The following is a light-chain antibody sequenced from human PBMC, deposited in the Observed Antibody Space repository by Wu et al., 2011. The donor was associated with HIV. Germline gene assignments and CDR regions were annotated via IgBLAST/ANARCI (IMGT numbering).Light chain of an antibody. V-gene: IGKV3-11*01. CDR1: QSVSSY. J-gene: IGKJ5*01. CDR3: HQSYNWPLT. Sequence: EIVLTQPPATLSLSPGERATLSCRASQSVSSYLAWYQQKPGQAPRLLIYDASNRATGIPARFSGSGSGTDFTLTISSLEPEDFAVYYCHQSYNWPLTFGQGTRLEIK. CDR2: DAS.